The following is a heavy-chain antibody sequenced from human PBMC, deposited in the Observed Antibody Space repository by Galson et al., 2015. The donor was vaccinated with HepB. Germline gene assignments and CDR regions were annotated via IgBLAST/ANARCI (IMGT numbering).Heavy chain of an antibody. J-gene: IGHJ4*02. D-gene: IGHD4-17*01. CDR3: TTEHYFDYGDLH. Sequence: SLRLSCAASGFTFSNAWMSWVRQAPGKGLEWVGRIKSKTDGGTTDYAAPVKGRFTISRDDSKNTLYLQMNSLKTEDTAVYYCTTEHYFDYGDLHWGQGTLVTVSS. V-gene: IGHV3-15*01. CDR2: IKSKTDGGTT. CDR1: GFTFSNAW.